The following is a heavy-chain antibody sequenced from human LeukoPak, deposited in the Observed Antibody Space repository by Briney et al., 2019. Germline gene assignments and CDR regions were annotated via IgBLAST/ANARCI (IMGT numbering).Heavy chain of an antibody. CDR2: IYYSGST. CDR3: ARVGGEAAAGNRWFDP. D-gene: IGHD6-13*01. V-gene: IGHV4-39*07. J-gene: IGHJ5*02. Sequence: PSETLSLTCTVSGGSISSSSYYWGWIRQPPGKGLEWIGSIYYSGSTYYNPSLKGRVTISVDTSKNQFSLKLSSVTAADTAVYYCARVGGEAAAGNRWFDPWGQGTLVTVSS. CDR1: GGSISSSSYY.